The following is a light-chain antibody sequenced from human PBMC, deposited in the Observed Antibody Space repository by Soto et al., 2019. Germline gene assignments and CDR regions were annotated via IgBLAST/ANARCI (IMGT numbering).Light chain of an antibody. Sequence: EIVLTHSPATLSLSPVERATLSCRASQSVSSYLAWYQQKPGQAPRLLIYDASNRATGIPARFSGSGSGTDFTLTISSLEPEDFAVYYCQQRSNWPWKCGQGNKGAIK. V-gene: IGKV3-11*01. CDR2: DAS. CDR1: QSVSSY. J-gene: IGKJ1*01. CDR3: QQRSNWPWK.